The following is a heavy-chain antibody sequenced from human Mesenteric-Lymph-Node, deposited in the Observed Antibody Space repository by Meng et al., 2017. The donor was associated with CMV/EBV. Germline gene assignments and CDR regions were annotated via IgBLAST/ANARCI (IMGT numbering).Heavy chain of an antibody. J-gene: IGHJ4*02. CDR2: ISSTSIYI. V-gene: IGHV3-21*01. Sequence: GESLKISCAASGFTFSSYSMDWVRQAPGKGLEWVSSISSTSIYIYYADSVKGRFTISRDNAKNSLYLQMNSLRAEDTAVYYCARGSGDYFDYWGQGTLVTVSS. CDR3: ARGSGDYFDY. D-gene: IGHD7-27*01. CDR1: GFTFSSYS.